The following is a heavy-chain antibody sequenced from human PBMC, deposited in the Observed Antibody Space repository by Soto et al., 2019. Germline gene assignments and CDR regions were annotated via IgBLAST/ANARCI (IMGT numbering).Heavy chain of an antibody. V-gene: IGHV5-51*01. J-gene: IGHJ4*02. CDR3: ARQSCFGDAIYAFLPFDY. CDR2: IYPGGTDT. Sequence: GASLKISSQPSAYWFTGYWIGSLRHMAAKGLELKGIIYPGGTDTRYSQSCQGLVTMSADKSTRVAYLQLSSLKASGTALYYWARQSCFGDAIYAFLPFDYWGLGTQVTVSS. CDR1: AYWFTGYW. D-gene: IGHD3-3*01.